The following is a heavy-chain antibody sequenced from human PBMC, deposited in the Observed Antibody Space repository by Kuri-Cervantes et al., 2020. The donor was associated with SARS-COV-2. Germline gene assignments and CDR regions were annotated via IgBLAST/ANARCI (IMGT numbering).Heavy chain of an antibody. Sequence: GSLRLSCTVSGGSVISTNSYWGGIRQPPGMGLEWIASIYYSGDTYYNTSLKSRVTISVDTSKNQLSLKLNSVTAADTAVFYCARHPIRDGCNFDPWGQGVLVTVSS. D-gene: IGHD5-24*01. V-gene: IGHV4-39*01. CDR2: IYYSGDT. J-gene: IGHJ5*02. CDR1: GGSVISTNSY. CDR3: ARHPIRDGCNFDP.